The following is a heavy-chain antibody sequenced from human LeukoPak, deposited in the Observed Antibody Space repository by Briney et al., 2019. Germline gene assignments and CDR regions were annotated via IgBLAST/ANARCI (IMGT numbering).Heavy chain of an antibody. CDR1: GGSFSSSSYY. Sequence: PSETLSLTCAVYGGSFSSSSYYWGWIRQPPGKGLEWIGSIYYSGSTYYNPSLKSRVTISVDTSKNQFSLKLSSVTAADTAVYYCARDLGQWLVGWFDPWGQGTLVTVSS. V-gene: IGHV4-39*07. J-gene: IGHJ5*02. CDR3: ARDLGQWLVGWFDP. D-gene: IGHD6-19*01. CDR2: IYYSGST.